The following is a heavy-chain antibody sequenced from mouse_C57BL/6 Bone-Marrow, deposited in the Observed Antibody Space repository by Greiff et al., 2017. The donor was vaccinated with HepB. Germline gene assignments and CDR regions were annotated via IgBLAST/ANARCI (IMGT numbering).Heavy chain of an antibody. CDR2: ISNLAYSI. Sequence: EVQLVESGGGLVQPGGSLKLSCAASGFTFSDYGMAWVRQAPRKGPEWVAFISNLAYSIYYADTVTGRFTISSENAKNTLYLEMSSLRSEDTAMYYCARHPYYYGSSYGYWGQGTTLTVSS. V-gene: IGHV5-15*01. D-gene: IGHD1-1*01. CDR3: ARHPYYYGSSYGY. CDR1: GFTFSDYG. J-gene: IGHJ2*01.